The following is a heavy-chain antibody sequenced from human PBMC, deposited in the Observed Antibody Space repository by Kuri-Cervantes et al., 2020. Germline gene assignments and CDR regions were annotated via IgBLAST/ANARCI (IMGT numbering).Heavy chain of an antibody. D-gene: IGHD5-12*01. CDR2: IIPIFGTA. V-gene: IGHV1-69*05. Sequence: SVKVSCKASGGTFSSYAISWVRQAPGQGLEWMGGIIPIFGTASYAQKFQGRVTMTRDTSTSAVYMELSSLRSEDTAVYYCAGEYRGLDAFDIWGQGTMVTVSS. CDR1: GGTFSSYA. CDR3: AGEYRGLDAFDI. J-gene: IGHJ3*02.